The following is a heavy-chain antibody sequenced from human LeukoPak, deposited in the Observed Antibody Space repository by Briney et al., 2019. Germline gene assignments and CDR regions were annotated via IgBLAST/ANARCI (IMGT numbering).Heavy chain of an antibody. D-gene: IGHD2-21*02. V-gene: IGHV3-23*01. CDR2: ISGSGGST. Sequence: AGGSLRLSCAASGFTFSSYTMSWVRQAPGKGLEWVSAISGSGGSTYYADSVKGRFTISRDNSKNTLYLQMNSLRAEDTAVYYCAKNGGDNPSHYYYGLDAWGQGTTVTVSS. CDR1: GFTFSSYT. CDR3: AKNGGDNPSHYYYGLDA. J-gene: IGHJ6*02.